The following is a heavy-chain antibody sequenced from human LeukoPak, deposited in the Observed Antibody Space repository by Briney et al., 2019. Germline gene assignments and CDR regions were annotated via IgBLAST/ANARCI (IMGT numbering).Heavy chain of an antibody. V-gene: IGHV3-66*01. CDR3: SRVLHKRNYDSGVYYGY. CDR1: GFTVSNNY. J-gene: IGHJ4*01. CDR2: IYSGGST. Sequence: PGGSLRLSCAASGFTVSNNYMRWVRQAPGKGLEWVSLIYSGGSTYYADSVKGRFIISRDNSKNTLYLQMNSLRAEDTAVYYCSRVLHKRNYDSGVYYGYWGQGTLVTVSS. D-gene: IGHD3-22*01.